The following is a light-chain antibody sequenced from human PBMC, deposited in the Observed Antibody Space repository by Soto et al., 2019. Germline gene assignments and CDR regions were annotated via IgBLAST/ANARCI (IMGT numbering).Light chain of an antibody. J-gene: IGLJ3*02. CDR3: SSYAGSNNLV. CDR1: SSDVGGYNY. V-gene: IGLV2-8*01. Sequence: QSALTQFPSASGSPGQSVTISCTGTSSDVGGYNYVSWYQHHPGKAPKFMIYEVSKRPSGVPDRFSGSKSGNMASLTVSGLQAEDEADYYCSSYAGSNNLVFGGGTKLTVL. CDR2: EVS.